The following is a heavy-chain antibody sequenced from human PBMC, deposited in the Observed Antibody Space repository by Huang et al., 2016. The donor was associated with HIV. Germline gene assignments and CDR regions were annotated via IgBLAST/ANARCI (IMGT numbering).Heavy chain of an antibody. CDR1: GYTFNNYY. D-gene: IGHD2-8*02. CDR2: VNPSHGKP. CDR3: ARGRCTGFTCPDFDH. J-gene: IGHJ4*02. Sequence: QVQLVQSGAELKKPGASMNVSCKASGYTFNNYYIHWVRQAPGPGIEWMRIVNPSHGKPSYAPKFQGRVSMTRDTSTSTAYMVLSDLTSEDTAIYFCARGRCTGFTCPDFDHWGQGTLVTVS. V-gene: IGHV1-46*02.